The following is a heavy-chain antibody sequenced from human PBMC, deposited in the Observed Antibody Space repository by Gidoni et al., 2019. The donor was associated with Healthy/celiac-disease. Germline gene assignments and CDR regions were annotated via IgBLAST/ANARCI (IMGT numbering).Heavy chain of an antibody. CDR2: IWFDGTNK. CDR3: ARDWGSYRYYYFGMDV. D-gene: IGHD3-16*02. V-gene: IGHV3-33*01. J-gene: IGHJ6*02. CDR1: GFTFSSYG. Sequence: QVQLVESGGGVVQPGRSLRLSCAASGFTFSSYGMHWVRQAPGKGLEWVAVIWFDGTNKYYADSVKGRFTISRDNSKNTLYLQMNSLRAEDTAVYYCARDWGSYRYYYFGMDVWGQGTTVTVSS.